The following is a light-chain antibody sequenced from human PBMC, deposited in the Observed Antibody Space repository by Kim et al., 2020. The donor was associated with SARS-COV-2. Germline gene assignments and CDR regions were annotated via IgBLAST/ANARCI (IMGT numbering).Light chain of an antibody. CDR3: NSRDSSGNNLVV. CDR2: GKN. Sequence: SSELTQDPAVSVALGQTVRITCQGDRLSSYYASWYQQKPGQAPVLVIYGKNNRPSGIPDRFSGSSSGNTASLTITGAQAEDEADYYCNSRDSSGNNLVVF. V-gene: IGLV3-19*01. J-gene: IGLJ2*01. CDR1: RLSSYY.